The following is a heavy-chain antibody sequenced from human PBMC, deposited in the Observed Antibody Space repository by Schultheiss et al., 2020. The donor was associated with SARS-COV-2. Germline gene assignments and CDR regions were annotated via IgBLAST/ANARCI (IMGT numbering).Heavy chain of an antibody. J-gene: IGHJ4*02. Sequence: ASVKVSCKASGGTFSSYAISWVRQAPGQGLEWMGGIIPNSGGTNYAQKFQGRVTMTRDTSISTAYMELSRLRSDDTAVYYCARDLEGELSSADYWGQGTLVTVSS. V-gene: IGHV1-2*02. D-gene: IGHD3-16*02. CDR1: GGTFSSYA. CDR3: ARDLEGELSSADY. CDR2: IIPNSGGT.